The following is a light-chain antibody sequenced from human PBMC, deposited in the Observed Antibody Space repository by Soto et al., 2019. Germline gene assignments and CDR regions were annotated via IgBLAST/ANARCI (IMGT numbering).Light chain of an antibody. Sequence: EVVLTQSPDTLSLSPGQRATLSCRASQSVRSSLAWYQQKPGQSPRLLIYDGSIRATGIPDKFRGSGSGTGFILTISRLDPEDFAVYHCQQYGSSPFTFGGGSKVEIK. CDR3: QQYGSSPFT. V-gene: IGKV3-20*01. J-gene: IGKJ4*01. CDR2: DGS. CDR1: QSVRSS.